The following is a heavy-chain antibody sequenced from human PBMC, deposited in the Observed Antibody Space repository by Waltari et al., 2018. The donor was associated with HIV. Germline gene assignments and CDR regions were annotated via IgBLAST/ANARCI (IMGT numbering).Heavy chain of an antibody. CDR2: ISGSANSA. V-gene: IGHV3-23*01. J-gene: IGHJ5*02. CDR3: AKEARGSYGDFTFPLES. D-gene: IGHD4-17*01. Sequence: EVHLLESGGGLVQPGGSLRLSCAASGFSFSHFAMYWVRKAPGKGVVWVSVISGSANSAYYADSVNGRFTISRENSKDTLFLQMKSLRAEDTAVYYCAKEARGSYGDFTFPLESWGQGTLVTGSS. CDR1: GFSFSHFA.